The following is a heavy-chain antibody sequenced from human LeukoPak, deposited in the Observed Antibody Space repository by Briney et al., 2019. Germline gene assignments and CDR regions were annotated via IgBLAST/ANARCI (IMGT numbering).Heavy chain of an antibody. CDR2: ISSSSSYI. V-gene: IGHV3-21*04. D-gene: IGHD3-3*01. Sequence: GGSLRLSCAASGFTFSSYSMNWVRQAPGKGLEWVSSISSSSSYIYYADSVKGRFTISRDNSKNTLYLQMNSLRAEDTAVYYCAKGTPPPPVRFLEWLERGNYYYMDVWGKGTTVTVSS. CDR1: GFTFSSYS. CDR3: AKGTPPPPVRFLEWLERGNYYYMDV. J-gene: IGHJ6*03.